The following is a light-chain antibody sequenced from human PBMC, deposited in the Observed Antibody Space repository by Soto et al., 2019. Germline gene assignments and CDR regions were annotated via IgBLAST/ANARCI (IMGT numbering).Light chain of an antibody. Sequence: QSALTQPASVSGSPGQSITISCTGTSSDVGDYNYVSWYQQHPGKAPKLMIYEVSNRPSGVSNRFSGSKSGNTASLTVSGLQAEDEADYYCGSYTSSSTPVVFGGGTKLTVL. CDR2: EVS. CDR1: SSDVGDYNY. CDR3: GSYTSSSTPVV. J-gene: IGLJ2*01. V-gene: IGLV2-14*01.